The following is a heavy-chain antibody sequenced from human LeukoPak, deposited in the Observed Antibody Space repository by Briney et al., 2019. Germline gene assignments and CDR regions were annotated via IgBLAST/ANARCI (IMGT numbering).Heavy chain of an antibody. CDR3: GKGLGGSFAAGIF. CDR1: GFTFSTYW. V-gene: IGHV3-74*01. D-gene: IGHD1-26*01. CDR2: VNNDGSIT. J-gene: IGHJ4*02. Sequence: GGSLRLSCAASGFTFSTYWMHWVRQGPGKGLVWVSRVNNDGSITTYADSVKGRFTISRDSAKNTVYLQMSSLRAEDTAVYYCGKGLGGSFAAGIFWGQGTPVTVSS.